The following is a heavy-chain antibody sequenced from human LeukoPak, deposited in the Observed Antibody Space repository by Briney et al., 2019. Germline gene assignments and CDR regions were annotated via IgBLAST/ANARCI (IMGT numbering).Heavy chain of an antibody. Sequence: PSETLSRTCAVYGGSLINYYWRWIRQSPGKGLEWIGDIDHSGGTSYNPALRSRVTISIDPSRNQFYLKINSVTASDTAVYYCAMVLWQSGRPGPWDQGSLVTVSS. D-gene: IGHD4/OR15-4a*01. CDR3: AMVLWQSGRPGP. J-gene: IGHJ5*02. CDR1: GGSLINYY. CDR2: IDHSGGT. V-gene: IGHV4-34*01.